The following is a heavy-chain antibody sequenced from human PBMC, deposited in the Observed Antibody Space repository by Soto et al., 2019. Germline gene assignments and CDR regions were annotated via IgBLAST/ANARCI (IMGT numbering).Heavy chain of an antibody. CDR3: ARVWLRSLDY. V-gene: IGHV4-34*01. CDR2: INHSGST. D-gene: IGHD5-12*01. J-gene: IGHJ4*02. CDR1: GGSFSGYY. Sequence: SETLSLTCAVYGGSFSGYYWSWIRQPPGKGLEWIGEINHSGSTNYNPSLKSRVTISVDTSKNQFSLKLSSVTAADTAVYYCARVWLRSLDYWGQGTLVTVSS.